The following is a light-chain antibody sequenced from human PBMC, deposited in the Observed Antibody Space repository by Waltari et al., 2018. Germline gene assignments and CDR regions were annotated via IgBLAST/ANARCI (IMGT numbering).Light chain of an antibody. Sequence: DIQMTQSPSTLSASVGDRVTITSRASQSISSWLAWYQQKPGKAPKLLIYEASSLEIGVPSRFSGSGSGTEFTLTISSLQPDDFATYYCQQYNLYPMYTFGQGTKLEIK. CDR3: QQYNLYPMYT. CDR1: QSISSW. J-gene: IGKJ2*01. CDR2: EAS. V-gene: IGKV1-5*03.